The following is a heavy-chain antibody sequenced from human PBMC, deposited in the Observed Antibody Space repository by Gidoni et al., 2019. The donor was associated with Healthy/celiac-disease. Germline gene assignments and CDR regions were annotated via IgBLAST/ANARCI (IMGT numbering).Heavy chain of an antibody. CDR2: ISYDGSNK. CDR1: GFTFRIYS. D-gene: IGHD3-10*01. J-gene: IGHJ4*02. CDR3: ARDQGLLWFGELLDLLDY. Sequence: QVQLVESGGGVVQPGRSLGLSCSASGFTFRIYSMQWVRQAPGKGLEWVAVISYDGSNKYYADSVKGRFTISRDNSKNTLYLQMNSLRAEDTAVYYCARDQGLLWFGELLDLLDYWGQGTLVTVSS. V-gene: IGHV3-30-3*01.